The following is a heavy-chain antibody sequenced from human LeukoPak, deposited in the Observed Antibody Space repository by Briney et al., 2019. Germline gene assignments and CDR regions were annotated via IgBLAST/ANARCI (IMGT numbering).Heavy chain of an antibody. D-gene: IGHD1-1*01. CDR3: ERDINDFGFEW. V-gene: IGHV3-33*01. CDR1: GFTLNPYW. Sequence: GGSLRLSCIASGFTLNPYWMRWVRQAPGKGLEWVAGIWANENKKNYGDSVKGRSAISRDISQNTMSMEMNSLRVEYTAVYHCERDINDFGFEWWGQGTLVTVSS. CDR2: IWANENKK. J-gene: IGHJ4*02.